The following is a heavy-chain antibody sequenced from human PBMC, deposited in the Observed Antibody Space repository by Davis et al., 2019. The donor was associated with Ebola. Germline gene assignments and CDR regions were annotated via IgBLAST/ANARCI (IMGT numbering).Heavy chain of an antibody. CDR2: IVVGSGNT. V-gene: IGHV1-58*01. J-gene: IGHJ5*02. D-gene: IGHD3-3*01. CDR3: AAGITIFGVNNWFDP. CDR1: GFTFTSSA. Sequence: AASVKVSCKASGFTFTSSAVQWVRQARGQRLEWIGWIVVGSGNTNYAQKFQERVTITRDMSTSTAYMELSSLRSEDTAVYYCAAGITIFGVNNWFDPWGQGTLVTVSS.